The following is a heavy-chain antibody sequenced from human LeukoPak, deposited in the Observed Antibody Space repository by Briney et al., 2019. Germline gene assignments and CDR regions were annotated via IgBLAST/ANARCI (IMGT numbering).Heavy chain of an antibody. V-gene: IGHV3-7*01. Sequence: GGSLRLSCAASGFTFSSYWMTWVRQAPGKGLEWVANIKQDGSEKYYVDSVKGRFTISRDNAKNSMYLQMNSLRAEDTAVYYCAKPGGIAARPFEYWGQGTLVTVSS. CDR3: AKPGGIAARPFEY. CDR2: IKQDGSEK. J-gene: IGHJ4*02. CDR1: GFTFSSYW. D-gene: IGHD6-6*01.